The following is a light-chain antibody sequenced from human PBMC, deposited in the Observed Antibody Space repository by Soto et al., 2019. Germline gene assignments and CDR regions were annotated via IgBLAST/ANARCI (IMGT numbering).Light chain of an antibody. CDR2: DVA. CDR1: SSDVGRCNF. J-gene: IGLJ1*01. Sequence: HSALTQPASLSGSPGQSISISCTGTSSDVGRCNFVSWYQQRPGKAPKLIIYDVANRPSGISNRFSGSKSGNTASLTISGLQAEDEADYYCSSYTGSTSLVYVFGTGTKVTVL. V-gene: IGLV2-14*03. CDR3: SSYTGSTSLVYV.